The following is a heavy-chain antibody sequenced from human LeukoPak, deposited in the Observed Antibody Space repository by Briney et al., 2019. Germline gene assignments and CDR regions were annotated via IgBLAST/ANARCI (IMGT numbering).Heavy chain of an antibody. D-gene: IGHD2-21*02. CDR2: IWYDGSIK. CDR3: TRLWGDCGGDCYSHDF. V-gene: IGHV3-33*08. Sequence: GGSLSLSCAASGFTFNSYGMHWVRQAPGKWLEWVADIWYDGSIKYYADSVKGRFTISRDNYKNPVYLQMDSLRTEDTAVYYCTRLWGDCGGDCYSHDFWGQGALVTVSS. J-gene: IGHJ4*02. CDR1: GFTFNSYG.